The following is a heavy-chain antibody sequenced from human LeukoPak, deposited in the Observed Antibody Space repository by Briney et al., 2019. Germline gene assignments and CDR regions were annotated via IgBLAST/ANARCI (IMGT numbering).Heavy chain of an antibody. CDR2: IYDSGST. CDR3: ARDSRPAHYYDSSGQDLYFDL. CDR1: GVSISSYY. D-gene: IGHD3-22*01. V-gene: IGHV4-59*01. J-gene: IGHJ2*01. Sequence: SETLSLTCTVSGVSISSYYWSWIRQPPGKGLEWVGYIYDSGSTNYNPSLKSRVTISVDTSKNQFSLKLSSVTAADTAVYYCARDSRPAHYYDSSGQDLYFDLCGRGTPFTFSS.